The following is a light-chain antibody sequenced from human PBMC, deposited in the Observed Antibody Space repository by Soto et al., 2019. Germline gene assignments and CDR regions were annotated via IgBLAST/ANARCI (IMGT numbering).Light chain of an antibody. Sequence: QSALTQPASVSGSPGQPITISCSGTSSDVGGYNYVSWYQQHPGKAPKLMIYDVSNRPSGVSNRFSGSKSGNTASLTISGLQAEDEADYYCCSYTSSSTLVVFGGGTQLTVL. J-gene: IGLJ2*01. V-gene: IGLV2-14*01. CDR2: DVS. CDR3: CSYTSSSTLVV. CDR1: SSDVGGYNY.